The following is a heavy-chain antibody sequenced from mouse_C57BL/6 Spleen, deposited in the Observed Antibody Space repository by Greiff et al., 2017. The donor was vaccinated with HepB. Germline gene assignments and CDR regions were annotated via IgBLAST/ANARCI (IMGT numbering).Heavy chain of an antibody. Sequence: QVQLQQSGSELRSPGSSVKLSCKDFDSEVFPIAYMSWVRQKPGHGFEWIGGILPSIGRTIYGEKFEDKATLDADTLSNTAYLELNSLTSEDSAIYYCARHRYGSSLSYWYFDVWGTGTTVTVSS. D-gene: IGHD1-1*01. V-gene: IGHV15-2*01. CDR2: ILPSIGRT. J-gene: IGHJ1*03. CDR3: ARHRYGSSLSYWYFDV. CDR1: DSEVFPIAY.